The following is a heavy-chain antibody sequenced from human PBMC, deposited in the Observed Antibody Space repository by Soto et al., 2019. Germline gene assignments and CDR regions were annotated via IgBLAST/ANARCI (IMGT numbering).Heavy chain of an antibody. J-gene: IGHJ6*02. Sequence: GGSLRLSCAASGFTFSSYAMHWVRQAPGKGLEWVAVISYDGSNKYYADSVKGRFTISRDNSKNTLYLQMNSLRAEDTAVYYCARGAPYIQDYYYYYGMDVWGQGTTVTVSS. V-gene: IGHV3-30-3*01. CDR2: ISYDGSNK. CDR1: GFTFSSYA. D-gene: IGHD4-4*01. CDR3: ARGAPYIQDYYYYYGMDV.